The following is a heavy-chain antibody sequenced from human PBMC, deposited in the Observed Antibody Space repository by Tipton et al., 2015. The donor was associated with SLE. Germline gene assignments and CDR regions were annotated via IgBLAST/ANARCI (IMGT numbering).Heavy chain of an antibody. CDR1: GDSVSSNSVA. CDR2: TYYRSTWST. CDR3: VRVRHLGRGFDS. V-gene: IGHV6-1*01. Sequence: QVQLVQSGAEVKPSQTLSLACAISGDSVSSNSVAWNWIRQSPSRGLEWLGRTYYRSTWSTDYLLSLQSRITITPDTSKNQFSLLLNSVTPDDTAIYYCVRVRHLGRGFDSWGQGILVTVSS. D-gene: IGHD7-27*01. J-gene: IGHJ5*01.